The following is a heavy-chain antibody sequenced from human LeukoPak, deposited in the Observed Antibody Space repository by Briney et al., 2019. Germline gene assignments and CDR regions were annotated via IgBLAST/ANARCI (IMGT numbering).Heavy chain of an antibody. J-gene: IGHJ4*02. CDR1: GGSISSSSYY. V-gene: IGHV4-39*07. D-gene: IGHD4-23*01. Sequence: SETLSLTRTVSGGSISSSSYYWGWIRQPPGKGLEWIGSIYYSGSTYYNPSLKSRVTISVDTSKNQFSLKLSSVTAADTAVYYCARGRRWANDYWGQGTLVTVSS. CDR2: IYYSGST. CDR3: ARGRRWANDY.